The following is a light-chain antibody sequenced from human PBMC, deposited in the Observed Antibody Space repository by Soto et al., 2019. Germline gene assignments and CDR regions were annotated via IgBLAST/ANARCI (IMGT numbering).Light chain of an antibody. CDR1: QSISTNF. J-gene: IGKJ2*01. CDR3: QQYGSSYT. CDR2: GAS. V-gene: IGKV3-20*01. Sequence: ENVLTQSPGTLSLSPGERATLSCRASQSISTNFLAWYQQKPGQAPRLLIYGASKRIPGIPDRFSGTVSGTDFTLTISRLEPEDFAVYYCQQYGSSYTFGQGTKLEIK.